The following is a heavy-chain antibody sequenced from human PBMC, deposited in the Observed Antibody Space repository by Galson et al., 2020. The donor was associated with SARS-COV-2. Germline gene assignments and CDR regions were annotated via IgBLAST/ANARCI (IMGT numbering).Heavy chain of an antibody. V-gene: IGHV5-51*01. CDR1: GYSFTSYW. D-gene: IGHD3-9*01. CDR3: ARRGRYFDWLPQYYYGMDV. CDR2: IYPGDSDT. J-gene: IGHJ6*02. Sequence: HGESLKISCKGSGYSFTSYWIGWVRQMPGKGLEWMGIIYPGDSDTSYSPSFQGQVTISADKSISTAYLQWSSLKASDTAMYYCARRGRYFDWLPQYYYGMDVWGQGTTVTVSS.